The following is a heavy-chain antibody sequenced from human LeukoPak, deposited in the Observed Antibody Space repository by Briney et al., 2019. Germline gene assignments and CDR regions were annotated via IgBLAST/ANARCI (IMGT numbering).Heavy chain of an antibody. J-gene: IGHJ5*02. CDR2: IYTSGST. CDR1: GGSISSYY. V-gene: IGHV4-4*07. Sequence: SETLSLTCTVSGGSISSYYWSWIRQPAGKGLEWIGRIYTSGSTNYNPSLKSRVTMSVDTSKNQFSLKLSSVTAADTAVYYCARHWDDIVVVPAAITNWFDPWGQGTLVTVSS. D-gene: IGHD2-2*01. CDR3: ARHWDDIVVVPAAITNWFDP.